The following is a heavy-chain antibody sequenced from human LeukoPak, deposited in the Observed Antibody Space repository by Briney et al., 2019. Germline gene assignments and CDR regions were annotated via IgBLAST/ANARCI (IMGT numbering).Heavy chain of an antibody. J-gene: IGHJ3*02. D-gene: IGHD2/OR15-2a*01. Sequence: GESLKISCKGSGYSFTNYWIGWVRQMPGKGLEWMGIIYPGDSDTRYSPSFQGQVTISADKSISTAYLQWRSLRTSDTAMYYCARPSMARAFDAFDKWGQGTMVTVSS. CDR3: ARPSMARAFDAFDK. V-gene: IGHV5-51*01. CDR2: IYPGDSDT. CDR1: GYSFTNYW.